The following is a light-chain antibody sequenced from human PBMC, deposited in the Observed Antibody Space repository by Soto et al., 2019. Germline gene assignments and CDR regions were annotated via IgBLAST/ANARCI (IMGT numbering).Light chain of an antibody. CDR3: QWYSGSQT. CDR2: GAS. V-gene: IGKV3-20*01. Sequence: EIGFTQSPGNLSLSPGERATLSCRARRSVNSLYLAWYQQKPGQAPRLLIYGASSRATGIPDRFSGSGSGTDFTLTISRLEPEDFAVYYCQWYSGSQTFGGGTKVEIK. J-gene: IGKJ4*01. CDR1: RSVNSLY.